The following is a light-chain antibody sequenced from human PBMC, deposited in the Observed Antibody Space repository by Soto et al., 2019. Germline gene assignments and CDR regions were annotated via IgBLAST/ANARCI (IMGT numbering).Light chain of an antibody. J-gene: IGLJ2*01. Sequence: QSALTQPASVSGSPGQSITISCTGTSSAFGGYNYVSWYQQHPGKAPKLIIYDVINRPSGVSHRFSASKSGNTASLTISGLQAEDEADYYCSSHTTSSVVVFGGGTKVTVL. CDR3: SSHTTSSVVV. CDR1: SSAFGGYNY. CDR2: DVI. V-gene: IGLV2-14*03.